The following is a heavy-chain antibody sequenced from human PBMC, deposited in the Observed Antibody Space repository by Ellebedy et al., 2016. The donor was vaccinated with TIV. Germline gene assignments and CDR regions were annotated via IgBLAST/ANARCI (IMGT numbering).Heavy chain of an antibody. V-gene: IGHV1-2*02. J-gene: IGHJ4*02. Sequence: ASVKVSCKASGYTFTGYFMHWVRQAPGQGLEWVGWINTDSGGAQVAQKFQGRVTLTRDTSITTAYMELSGLRSDDTALFYCARGGYNYGLQNFDSWGQGTLVTVFS. CDR1: GYTFTGYF. CDR3: ARGGYNYGLQNFDS. D-gene: IGHD5-18*01. CDR2: INTDSGGA.